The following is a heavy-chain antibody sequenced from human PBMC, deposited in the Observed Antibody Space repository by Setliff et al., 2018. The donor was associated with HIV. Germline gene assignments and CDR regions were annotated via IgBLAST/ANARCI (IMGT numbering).Heavy chain of an antibody. CDR2: IYYTGNT. Sequence: SETLSLTCTVSGGSISRSRNYWGWIRQPPGKGLEWIGSIYYTGNTKYNPSLESRVTFSIDTSENQFSLRLASVTAADTAIYYCARDDSIVLVPAIMRGDGFDFWGQGRMVTVSS. D-gene: IGHD2-2*01. CDR3: ARDDSIVLVPAIMRGDGFDF. J-gene: IGHJ3*01. V-gene: IGHV4-39*07. CDR1: GGSISRSRNY.